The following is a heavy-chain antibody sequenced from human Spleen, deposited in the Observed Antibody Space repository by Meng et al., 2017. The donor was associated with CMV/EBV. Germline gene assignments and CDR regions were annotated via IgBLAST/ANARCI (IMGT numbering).Heavy chain of an antibody. V-gene: IGHV3-48*04. CDR3: AKGQYSSSSSWFDP. Sequence: GGSLRLSCAASGFTFSSYSMNWVRQAPGKGLEWVSYISSSSSTIYYADSVKGRFTISRDNAKNSLYLQMNSLRTEDTALYYCAKGQYSSSSSWFDPWGQGTLVTVSS. J-gene: IGHJ5*02. CDR2: ISSSSSTI. CDR1: GFTFSSYS. D-gene: IGHD6-6*01.